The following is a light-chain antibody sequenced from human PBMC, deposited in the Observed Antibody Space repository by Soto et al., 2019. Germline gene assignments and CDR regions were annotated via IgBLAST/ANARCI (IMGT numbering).Light chain of an antibody. J-gene: IGKJ4*01. CDR2: AAS. CDR3: HQYYSYPPT. CDR1: QGISSY. V-gene: IGKV1-8*01. Sequence: AIRMTQSPSSFSASTGDRVTITCRASQGISSYLAWYQQKPGKAPKLLIYAASTLQSGVPSRFSGSGSGTDFTLTFSCLQSEDFATYYCHQYYSYPPTFGGGNKVEIK.